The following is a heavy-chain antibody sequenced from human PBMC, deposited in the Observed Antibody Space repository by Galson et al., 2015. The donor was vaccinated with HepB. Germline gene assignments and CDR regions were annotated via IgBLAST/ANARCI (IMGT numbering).Heavy chain of an antibody. J-gene: IGHJ5*02. CDR3: ARAALGWFDP. CDR2: ISSSGTTTI. V-gene: IGHV3-11*01. Sequence: SLRLSCAASGFTFSDYYMSWIRQAPGEGLEWVSYISSSGTTTIYYADSVKGRFTISRDNAKNSLYLQMNSLRAEDTAVYYCARAALGWFDPWGQGTLVTVSS. CDR1: GFTFSDYY. D-gene: IGHD6-25*01.